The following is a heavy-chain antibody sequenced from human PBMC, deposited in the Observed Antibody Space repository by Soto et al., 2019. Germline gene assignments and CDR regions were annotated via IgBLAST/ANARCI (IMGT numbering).Heavy chain of an antibody. CDR1: GFTFRDHW. V-gene: IGHV3-74*01. D-gene: IGHD6-19*01. J-gene: IGHJ4*01. CDR2: INSDGSTT. CDR3: ARGYSSGPDY. Sequence: GGSLRLSCAASGFTFRDHWMHWVRQAPGKGLVWVSRINSDGSTTTYADSVKGRFTISRDNAKSTLYLQLNSLRVEDTALYYCARGYSSGPDYWGHGTPVTVSS.